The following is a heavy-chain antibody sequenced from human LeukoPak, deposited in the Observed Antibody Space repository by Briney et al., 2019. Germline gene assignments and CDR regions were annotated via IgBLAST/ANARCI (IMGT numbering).Heavy chain of an antibody. CDR3: TRGSQDYGDYRSYYYYGMDV. Sequence: GGSLRLSCTASGFTFGDYAMSWVRQAPGKGLEWVGFIRSKAYGGTTEYAASVKGRFTISRDDSKSIAYLQMNSLKTEDTAVCYCTRGSQDYGDYRSYYYYGMDVWGKGTTVTVSS. CDR2: IRSKAYGGTT. J-gene: IGHJ6*04. V-gene: IGHV3-49*04. D-gene: IGHD4-17*01. CDR1: GFTFGDYA.